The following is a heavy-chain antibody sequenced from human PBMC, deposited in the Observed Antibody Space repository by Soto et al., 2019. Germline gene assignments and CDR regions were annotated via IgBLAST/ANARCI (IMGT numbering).Heavy chain of an antibody. Sequence: QVQLVESGGGVVQPGRSLRLSFAASGFTFSSYAMHWVRQAPVKGLEWVAVISYAGRNKYYADSVKGRFTISRDNSKNTLYLQMNSLRDEDTAVYYCAREEPSGEGAYDYWGQGTLVIVSS. V-gene: IGHV3-30-3*01. CDR2: ISYAGRNK. CDR1: GFTFSSYA. J-gene: IGHJ4*02. D-gene: IGHD1-26*01. CDR3: AREEPSGEGAYDY.